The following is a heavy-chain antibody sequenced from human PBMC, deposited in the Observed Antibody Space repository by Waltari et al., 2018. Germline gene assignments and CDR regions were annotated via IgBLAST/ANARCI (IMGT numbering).Heavy chain of an antibody. V-gene: IGHV3-23*04. J-gene: IGHJ4*02. D-gene: IGHD3-22*01. CDR2: VSGSGSNT. CDR1: GFTFNAYA. Sequence: EVQLVESGGGLVQPGGSLRLSCAASGFTFNAYAMNWVRQAPGKGREGVSSVSGSGSNTYYVDSVKGRFTISRDNSKDTLFLQMNSLTAEDTAIYYCSKDDRGYYKSSDDWGQGTLVTVSS. CDR3: SKDDRGYYKSSDD.